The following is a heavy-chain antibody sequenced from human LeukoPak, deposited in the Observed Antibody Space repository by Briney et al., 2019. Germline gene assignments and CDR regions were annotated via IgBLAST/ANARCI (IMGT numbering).Heavy chain of an antibody. Sequence: PGGSLRLSCAASGFTFRSYAMNWVRQAPGKGMEWVSGIGGSGGSTYYADSVKGRFTISRDNSKNTLYLQMNSLRAEDTAIYYCAKSDDSSGYYYGIVYWGQGTLVTVSS. D-gene: IGHD3-22*01. V-gene: IGHV3-23*01. CDR1: GFTFRSYA. CDR3: AKSDDSSGYYYGIVY. CDR2: IGGSGGST. J-gene: IGHJ4*02.